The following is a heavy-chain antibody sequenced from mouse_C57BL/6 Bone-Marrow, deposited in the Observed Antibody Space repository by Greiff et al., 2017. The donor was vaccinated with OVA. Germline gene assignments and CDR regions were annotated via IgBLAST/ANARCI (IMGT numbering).Heavy chain of an antibody. D-gene: IGHD2-4*01. Sequence: VQLQQPGAELVMPGASVKLSCKASGYTFTSYWMHWVKQRPGQGLEWIGEIDPSDSYTNYNQKFKGKSTLTVDKSSSTAYRQLSSLTSEDSAVYYCAREGYDYDGTFDDWGQGTTLTVSS. CDR2: IDPSDSYT. J-gene: IGHJ2*01. CDR1: GYTFTSYW. V-gene: IGHV1-69*01. CDR3: AREGYDYDGTFDD.